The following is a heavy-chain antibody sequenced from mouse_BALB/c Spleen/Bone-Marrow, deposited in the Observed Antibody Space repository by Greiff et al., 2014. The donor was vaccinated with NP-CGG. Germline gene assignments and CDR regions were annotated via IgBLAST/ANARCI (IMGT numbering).Heavy chain of an antibody. D-gene: IGHD2-1*01. CDR2: IDPETGAT. J-gene: IGHJ3*01. V-gene: IGHV1-15*01. CDR1: GYTFTDYE. CDR3: TRWDGNYGWFAY. Sequence: VHLVESGAELVRPGASVTLSCKASGYTFTDYEMHWVKQTPVHGLEWVGAIDPETGATAYNQKFKGKATLTADKSSSTAYMELRSLTSEDSAVYYCTRWDGNYGWFAYWGQGTLVTVSA.